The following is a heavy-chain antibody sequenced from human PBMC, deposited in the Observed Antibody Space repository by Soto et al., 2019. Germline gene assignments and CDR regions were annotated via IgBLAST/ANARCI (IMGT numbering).Heavy chain of an antibody. CDR1: GGSISSSSYY. V-gene: IGHV4-39*01. Sequence: QLQLQESGPGLVKPSETLSLTCPVSGGSISSSSYYWGWIRQPPGKGLEWIGSIYYSGSTYYNPSLTSRVTISVDTSKNQFSLKPSAVTAADTAGDYCASRGVFGVVELDHWGQGTLVTVSS. D-gene: IGHD3-3*01. J-gene: IGHJ4*02. CDR2: IYYSGST. CDR3: ASRGVFGVVELDH.